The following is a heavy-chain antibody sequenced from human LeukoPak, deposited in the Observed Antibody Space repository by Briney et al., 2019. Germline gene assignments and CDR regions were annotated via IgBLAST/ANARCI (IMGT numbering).Heavy chain of an antibody. CDR2: ISSSGSTI. CDR1: GFTFSSYN. J-gene: IGHJ3*02. Sequence: GGSLRLSCAASGFTFSSYNMNWVRQAPGKGLEWVSYISSSGSTIYYADSVKGRFTISRDNAKNSLYLQMNSLRAEDTAVYYCARDKRWLQYDAFDIWGQGTMVTVSS. V-gene: IGHV3-48*04. CDR3: ARDKRWLQYDAFDI. D-gene: IGHD5-24*01.